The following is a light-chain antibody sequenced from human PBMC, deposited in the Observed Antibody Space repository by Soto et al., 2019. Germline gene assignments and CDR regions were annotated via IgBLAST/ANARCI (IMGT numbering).Light chain of an antibody. CDR3: AAWDDSLNGPV. V-gene: IGLV1-44*01. J-gene: IGLJ3*02. CDR2: SNN. CDR1: SSNIGSNT. Sequence: QSVLTQPPSASGTPGQRVTISCPGSSSNIGSNTVNWYQQLPGTAPKLLIYSNNQRPSGVPDRFSGSKSGTSASLAIRGLQSEDEADYYCAAWDDSLNGPVFGGGTKLTVL.